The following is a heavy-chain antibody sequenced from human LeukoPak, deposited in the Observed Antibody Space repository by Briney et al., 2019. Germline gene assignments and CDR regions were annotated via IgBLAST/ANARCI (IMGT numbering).Heavy chain of an antibody. D-gene: IGHD6-19*01. Sequence: GGSLRLSCAASGFTFSNYWMSWVRQAPGKGLEWVANIEKEGGEKHSVRSVWGRFTISRDNAKNSVYLEMNSLRAEDTAVYYCARVHSSGWENTFDYWGQGTLVTVSS. CDR3: ARVHSSGWENTFDY. CDR2: IEKEGGEK. CDR1: GFTFSNYW. V-gene: IGHV3-7*01. J-gene: IGHJ4*02.